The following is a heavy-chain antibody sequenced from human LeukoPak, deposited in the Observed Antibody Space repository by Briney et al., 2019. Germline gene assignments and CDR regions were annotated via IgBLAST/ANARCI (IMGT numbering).Heavy chain of an antibody. D-gene: IGHD2-15*01. CDR1: GFTSSNYA. Sequence: GGSLRLSCAASGFTSSNYAMNWVRQAPGKGLEWVSAISGSGADTYYADSVKGRFTISRDNSKNTLYLQMNSLRAEDTAIYFCAKELRRSPTYYFDYWGQGTMVTVSS. J-gene: IGHJ4*02. CDR2: ISGSGADT. CDR3: AKELRRSPTYYFDY. V-gene: IGHV3-23*01.